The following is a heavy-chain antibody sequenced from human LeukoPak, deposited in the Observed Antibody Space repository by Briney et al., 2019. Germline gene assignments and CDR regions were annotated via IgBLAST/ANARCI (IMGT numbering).Heavy chain of an antibody. V-gene: IGHV3-23*01. Sequence: PGGTLRLSCAASGFTFSSYGMSWVRQAPGKGLEWVSAISGSGGSTYYADSVKGRFTISRDNSRNKLYLQMNGLRDEDRAVYYCAKDPEGNYEFWSGYYDYWGQGTLVTVSS. CDR3: AKDPEGNYEFWSGYYDY. D-gene: IGHD3-3*01. CDR2: ISGSGGST. CDR1: GFTFSSYG. J-gene: IGHJ4*02.